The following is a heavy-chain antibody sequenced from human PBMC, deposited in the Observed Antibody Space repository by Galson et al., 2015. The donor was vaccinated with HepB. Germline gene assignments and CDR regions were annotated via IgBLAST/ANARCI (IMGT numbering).Heavy chain of an antibody. D-gene: IGHD6-19*01. V-gene: IGHV7-4-1*02. CDR3: ARKGSSGWYYIDY. CDR2: INTNTGNP. CDR1: GYTFTGYY. J-gene: IGHJ4*02. Sequence: SVKVSYKASGYTFTGYYMHWVRQAPGQGLEWMGWINTNTGNPTYAQGFTGRFVFSLDTSVSTAYLQISSLKAEDTAVYYCARKGSSGWYYIDYWGQGTLVTVSS.